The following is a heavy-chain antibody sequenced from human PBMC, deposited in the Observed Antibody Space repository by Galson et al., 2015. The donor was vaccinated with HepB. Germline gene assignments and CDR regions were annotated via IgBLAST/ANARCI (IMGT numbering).Heavy chain of an antibody. Sequence: SETLSLTCTVSGGSISSYYWSWIRQPPGKGLEWIGYIYYSGSTNYNPSLKSRVTISVDTSKNQFSLKLSSVTAADTAVYYCARDLVRGGADFWSGLRGAPPFYYYMDVWGKGTTVTVSS. J-gene: IGHJ6*03. CDR2: IYYSGST. D-gene: IGHD3-3*01. CDR1: GGSISSYY. V-gene: IGHV4-59*01. CDR3: ARDLVRGGADFWSGLRGAPPFYYYMDV.